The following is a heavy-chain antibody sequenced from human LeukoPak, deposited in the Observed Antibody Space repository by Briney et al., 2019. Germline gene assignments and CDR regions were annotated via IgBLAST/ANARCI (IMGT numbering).Heavy chain of an antibody. Sequence: ASVKVSCKASGYTFTSYGISWVRQAPGQGLEWMGWISAYNGNTNYAQKLQGRVTMTTDTSTSTAYMELRSLRPDDTAVYYCARVRIVAVAGIILGYYYGMDVWGQGTTVTVSS. CDR2: ISAYNGNT. V-gene: IGHV1-18*01. J-gene: IGHJ6*02. CDR3: ARVRIVAVAGIILGYYYGMDV. D-gene: IGHD6-19*01. CDR1: GYTFTSYG.